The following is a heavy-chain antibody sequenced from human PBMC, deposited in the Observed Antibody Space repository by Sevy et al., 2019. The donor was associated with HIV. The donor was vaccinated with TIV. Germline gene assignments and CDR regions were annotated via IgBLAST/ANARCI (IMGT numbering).Heavy chain of an antibody. CDR3: ARESDGRGRYYLDYFDS. CDR2: IRTYNGER. V-gene: IGHV1-18*01. CDR1: GYTFIKHP. Sequence: ASVTVSCKTSGYTFIKHPLSWVRQAPGQGLEWMGCIRTYNGERKYAQKSQGRATVTTDTSTSTAYMELRSLRSDDTAVDYCARESDGRGRYYLDYFDSWGQGTLVTVSS. D-gene: IGHD3-22*01. J-gene: IGHJ4*02.